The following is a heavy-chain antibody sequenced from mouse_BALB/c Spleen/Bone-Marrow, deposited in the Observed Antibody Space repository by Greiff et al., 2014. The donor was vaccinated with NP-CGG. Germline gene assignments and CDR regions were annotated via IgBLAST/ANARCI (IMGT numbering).Heavy chain of an antibody. CDR2: IDPETGGT. J-gene: IGHJ4*01. CDR1: GYKFTDYE. Sequence: QVQLQQSGAELVRPGASVTLSCKASGYKFTDYEMHWVKQTPVHGLEWIGSIDPETGGTAYNQNFKGKATLTADRSSTTAYMELRSLTSEDSAVYYCTREGIYFGYDVPMDSWGQGTSVTVSS. V-gene: IGHV1-15*01. D-gene: IGHD2-2*01. CDR3: TREGIYFGYDVPMDS.